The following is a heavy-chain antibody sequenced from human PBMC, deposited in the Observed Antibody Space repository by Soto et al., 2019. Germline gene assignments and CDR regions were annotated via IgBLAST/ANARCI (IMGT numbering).Heavy chain of an antibody. Sequence: PSETLSLTCTVSGGSISSGGYYWSWICQHPGKGLEWIGYIYYSGSTYYNPSLKSRVTISVDTSKNQFSLKLSSVTAADTAVYYCARERRKRVSGYYNWFDPWGQGTLVTVSS. V-gene: IGHV4-31*03. CDR3: ARERRKRVSGYYNWFDP. J-gene: IGHJ5*02. CDR1: GGSISSGGYY. CDR2: IYYSGST. D-gene: IGHD3-22*01.